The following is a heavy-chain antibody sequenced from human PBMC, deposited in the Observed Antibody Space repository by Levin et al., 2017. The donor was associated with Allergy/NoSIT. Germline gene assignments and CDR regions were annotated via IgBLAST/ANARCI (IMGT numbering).Heavy chain of an antibody. CDR1: GFTFDDYG. J-gene: IGHJ4*02. D-gene: IGHD6-19*01. CDR2: INWNGGST. Sequence: GGSLRLSCAASGFTFDDYGMSWVRQAPGKGLEWVSGINWNGGSTGYADSVKGRFTISRDNAKNSLYLQMNSLRAEDTALYYCARVQGPGYSSGPLDYWGQGTLVTVSS. V-gene: IGHV3-20*04. CDR3: ARVQGPGYSSGPLDY.